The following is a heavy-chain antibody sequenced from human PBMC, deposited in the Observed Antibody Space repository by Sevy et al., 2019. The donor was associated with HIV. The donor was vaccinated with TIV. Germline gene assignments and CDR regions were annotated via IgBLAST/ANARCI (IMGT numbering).Heavy chain of an antibody. CDR1: GHTLTDLS. J-gene: IGHJ4*02. V-gene: IGHV1-24*01. D-gene: IGHD3-22*01. CDR2: FDPEDGER. Sequence: ASVKVSCKASGHTLTDLSMHWVRQAPGKGFEWIGRFDPEDGERIYAQKFQGRVTMTEETSTDTAYMELSSLRSEDTAVYYWSATREYYSDSYGYFDYWGQGTLVTVSS. CDR3: SATREYYSDSYGYFDY.